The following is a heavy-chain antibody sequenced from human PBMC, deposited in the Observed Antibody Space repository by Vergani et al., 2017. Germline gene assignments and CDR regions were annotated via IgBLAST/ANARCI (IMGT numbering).Heavy chain of an antibody. CDR1: GGTFSSYA. V-gene: IGHV1-69*18. CDR2: IITIFGTA. D-gene: IGHD2-2*01. CDR3: ARVVPAVAKGDDY. J-gene: IGHJ4*02. Sequence: QVQLVQSGAEVKKPGSSVKVSCKASGGTFSSYAISWVRQAPGQGLEWLGSIITIFGTANYAQTFQGIVTINADESTSTAYMGRSSLRSEDTALYYCARVVPAVAKGDDYWGQGTLVTVSS.